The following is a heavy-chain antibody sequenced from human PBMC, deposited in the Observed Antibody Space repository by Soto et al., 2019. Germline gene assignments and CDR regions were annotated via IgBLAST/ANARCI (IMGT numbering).Heavy chain of an antibody. J-gene: IGHJ6*02. Sequence: GGSLRLSCAASGFTFSSYSMNWVRQAPGKGLEWVSSISSSSSYIYYADSVKGRFTISRDNAKNSLYLQMNSLRAEDTAVYYCARFPYAKDLYYYGMDVWGQGTTVTVSS. D-gene: IGHD3-16*01. CDR1: GFTFSSYS. CDR2: ISSSSSYI. V-gene: IGHV3-21*01. CDR3: ARFPYAKDLYYYGMDV.